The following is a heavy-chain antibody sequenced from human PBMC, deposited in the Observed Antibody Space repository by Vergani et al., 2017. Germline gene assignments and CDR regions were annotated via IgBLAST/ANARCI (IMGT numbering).Heavy chain of an antibody. CDR1: GFTFSSYA. D-gene: IGHD1-26*01. CDR3: AAELPIDY. Sequence: EVQLLESGGGLVQPGGSLRLSCAASGFTFSSYAMGWVRQAPGKGLVWVSVIYSGGSTYYADSVKGRFTISRDNSKNTLYLQMNSLRAEDTAVYYCAAELPIDYWGQGTLVTVSS. V-gene: IGHV3-66*02. CDR2: IYSGGST. J-gene: IGHJ4*02.